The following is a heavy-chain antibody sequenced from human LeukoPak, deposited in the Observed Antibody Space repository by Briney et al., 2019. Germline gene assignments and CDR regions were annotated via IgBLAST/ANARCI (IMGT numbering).Heavy chain of an antibody. CDR1: GGSISSGSYY. D-gene: IGHD3-10*01. CDR2: IYTSGGT. J-gene: IGHJ4*02. CDR3: AREQFYYGSGSYYNLGYYFDY. Sequence: SETLSLTCTVSGGSISSGSYYWSWIRQPAGKGLEWIGRIYTSGGTNYNPSLKSRVTISVDTSKNQFSLKLSSVTAADTAVYYCAREQFYYGSGSYYNLGYYFDYWGQGTLVTVSS. V-gene: IGHV4-61*02.